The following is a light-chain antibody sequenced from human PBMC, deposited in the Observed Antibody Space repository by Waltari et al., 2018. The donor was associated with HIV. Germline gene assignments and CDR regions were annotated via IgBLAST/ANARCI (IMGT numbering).Light chain of an antibody. V-gene: IGLV3-1*01. CDR2: QDF. CDR3: QAWDSSSVM. Sequence: SSDLSQPPSVSVSPGQTASITCSGEKLGDKFTSWYQQKSGQSPVLVIYQDFKRPSGIPERFSGSNSGATATLTISGTQPIDEADYYCQAWDSSSVMFGGGTKVTVL. J-gene: IGLJ3*02. CDR1: KLGDKF.